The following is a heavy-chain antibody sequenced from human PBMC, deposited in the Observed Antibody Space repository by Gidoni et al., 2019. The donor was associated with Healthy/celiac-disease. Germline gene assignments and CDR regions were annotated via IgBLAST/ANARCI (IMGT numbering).Heavy chain of an antibody. V-gene: IGHV3-23*04. CDR2: ISGSGGST. D-gene: IGHD1-1*01. J-gene: IGHJ4*02. CDR3: AKGRWHNPRRYYFDY. CDR1: GFTFRSYA. Sequence: EVQLVESGGGLVQPGGSLRRSCAASGFTFRSYAMSWVRQAPGKGLEWVSAISGSGGSTYYADSVKGRFPISRDNSKNTLYLQMNILRAEDTAVYYCAKGRWHNPRRYYFDYWGQGTLVTVSS.